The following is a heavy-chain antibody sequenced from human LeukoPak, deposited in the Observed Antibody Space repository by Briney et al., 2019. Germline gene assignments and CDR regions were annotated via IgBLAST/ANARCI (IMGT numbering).Heavy chain of an antibody. CDR2: ISSSSSTI. CDR3: ARDQSGYCSSTSCLTLDY. Sequence: GGSLRLSCAASGFTFSSYSMNWVRQAPGKGLEWVSYISSSSSTIYYADSVKGRFTISRDNSKNTLYLQMNSLRAEDTAVYSCARDQSGYCSSTSCLTLDYWGQGTLVTVSS. D-gene: IGHD2-2*01. J-gene: IGHJ4*02. CDR1: GFTFSSYS. V-gene: IGHV3-48*01.